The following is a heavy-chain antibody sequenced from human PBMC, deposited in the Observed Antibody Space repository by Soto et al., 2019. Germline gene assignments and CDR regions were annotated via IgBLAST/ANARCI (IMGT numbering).Heavy chain of an antibody. J-gene: IGHJ6*02. CDR2: IIPIFGTA. Sequence: ASVKVSCKASGGTFSSYAISWVRQAPGQGLEWMGGIIPIFGTANYAQKFQGRVTITADESTSTAYMELSSLRSEDTAVYYCTATAMVSYYYYGMDVWGQGTTVTV. CDR1: GGTFSSYA. V-gene: IGHV1-69*13. D-gene: IGHD5-18*01. CDR3: TATAMVSYYYYGMDV.